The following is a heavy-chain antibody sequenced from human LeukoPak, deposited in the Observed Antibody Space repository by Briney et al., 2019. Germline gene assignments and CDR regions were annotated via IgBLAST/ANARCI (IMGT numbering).Heavy chain of an antibody. CDR2: IIPIFGTA. J-gene: IGHJ4*02. CDR3: ARGSSGWVPPGY. V-gene: IGHV1-69*13. D-gene: IGHD6-19*01. Sequence: ASVKVSCKASGGTFSSYAISWVRQAPGQGLEWMGGIIPIFGTANYAQKFQGRVMITADESTSTAYMELSSLRSEDTAVYYCARGSSGWVPPGYWGQGTLVTVSS. CDR1: GGTFSSYA.